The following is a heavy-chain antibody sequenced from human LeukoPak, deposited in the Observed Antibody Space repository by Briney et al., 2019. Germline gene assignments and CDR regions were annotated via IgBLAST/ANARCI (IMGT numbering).Heavy chain of an antibody. CDR2: IFPGDSDT. Sequence: GESLKISCKGSGYTFISYWIGWVRQMPGKGLEWMGIIFPGDSDTRYSPSFQGQVTISADKSISTAYLQWSSLKASDTAMYYCARRWYHSSYNWFDPWGQGTLVTVSS. CDR3: ARRWYHSSYNWFDP. CDR1: GYTFISYW. V-gene: IGHV5-51*01. J-gene: IGHJ5*02. D-gene: IGHD3-22*01.